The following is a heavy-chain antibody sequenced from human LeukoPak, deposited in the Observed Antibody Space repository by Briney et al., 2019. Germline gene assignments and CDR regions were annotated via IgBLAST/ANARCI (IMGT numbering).Heavy chain of an antibody. CDR2: ISYDGSNK. CDR3: VRDSNWGITDY. CDR1: GFTFNTYA. J-gene: IGHJ4*02. D-gene: IGHD7-27*01. V-gene: IGHV3-30-3*01. Sequence: GRSLRLSCAASGFTFNTYAIHWVRQAPGKGLEWVAVISYDGSNKFFADSVKGRFTISRDNSMNTLYLQMNSLRPEDTAVYYCVRDSNWGITDYRGQGTLVTVSS.